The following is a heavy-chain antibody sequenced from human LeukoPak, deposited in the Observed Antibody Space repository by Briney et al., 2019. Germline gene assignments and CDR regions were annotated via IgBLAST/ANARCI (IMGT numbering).Heavy chain of an antibody. J-gene: IGHJ4*02. CDR2: ISGSGGST. CDR3: ARDDSSELYCTNGVCSPVAFDY. Sequence: GGSLRLSCAASGFTFSSYAMSWVRQAPGKGLEWVSAISGSGGSTYYADSVKGRFTISRDNAKNSLYLQMNSLRAEDTAVYYCARDDSSELYCTNGVCSPVAFDYWGQGTLVTVSS. V-gene: IGHV3-23*01. CDR1: GFTFSSYA. D-gene: IGHD2-8*01.